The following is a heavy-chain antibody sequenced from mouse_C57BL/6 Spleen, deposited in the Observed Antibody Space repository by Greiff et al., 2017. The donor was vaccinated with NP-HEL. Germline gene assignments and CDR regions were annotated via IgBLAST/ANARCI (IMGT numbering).Heavy chain of an antibody. CDR3: ARSGYDYRGYFDY. D-gene: IGHD2-4*01. Sequence: QVQLQQSGPELVKPGASVKISCKASGYAFSSSWMNWVKQRPGKGLEWIGRIYPGDGDTNYNGKFKGKATLTADKSSSTAYMQLSSLTSEDSAVYFCARSGYDYRGYFDYWGQGTTLTVSS. CDR2: IYPGDGDT. J-gene: IGHJ2*01. CDR1: GYAFSSSW. V-gene: IGHV1-82*01.